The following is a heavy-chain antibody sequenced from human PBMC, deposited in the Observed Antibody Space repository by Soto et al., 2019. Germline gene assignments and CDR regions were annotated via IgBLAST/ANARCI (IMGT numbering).Heavy chain of an antibody. CDR2: IYYSGRT. D-gene: IGHD2-21*02. Sequence: KLSETLSLTCIVSGESISSSSYYWGWIRQPPGKGLEWIGSIYYSGRTYYNPSFKSRVTISIDTSKNQFSLKLSSVTATDTAVYYCARQRTTVVTQAYFDHWGQGALVTASS. V-gene: IGHV4-39*01. CDR1: GESISSSSYY. CDR3: ARQRTTVVTQAYFDH. J-gene: IGHJ4*02.